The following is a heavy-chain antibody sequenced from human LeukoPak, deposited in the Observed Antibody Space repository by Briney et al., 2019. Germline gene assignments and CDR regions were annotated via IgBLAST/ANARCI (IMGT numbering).Heavy chain of an antibody. CDR2: INHSGST. V-gene: IGHV4-34*01. D-gene: IGHD3-10*01. Sequence: SETLSLTCAVYGGSFSGYYWSWIRQPPGKGLEWIGEINHSGSTNYNPSLKSRVTISVDTSKNQFSLKLSSVTAADTAVYYCARHKLHYYGSGRSSCYMDVWGKGTTVTISS. CDR3: ARHKLHYYGSGRSSCYMDV. J-gene: IGHJ6*03. CDR1: GGSFSGYY.